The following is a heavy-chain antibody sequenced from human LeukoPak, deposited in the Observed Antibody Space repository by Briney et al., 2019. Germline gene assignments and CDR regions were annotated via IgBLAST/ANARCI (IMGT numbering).Heavy chain of an antibody. CDR1: GFTFSSYE. CDR3: AKDIHVQYYYDSSGLGLID. D-gene: IGHD3-22*01. V-gene: IGHV3-48*03. J-gene: IGHJ4*02. CDR2: ISSSGSTI. Sequence: GGSLRLSCAASGFTFSSYEMNWGRQAPGKGLEWVSYISSSGSTIYYADSVKGRFTISRDNSKNSLYLQMNSLRTEDTALYYCAKDIHVQYYYDSSGLGLIDWGQGTLVTVSS.